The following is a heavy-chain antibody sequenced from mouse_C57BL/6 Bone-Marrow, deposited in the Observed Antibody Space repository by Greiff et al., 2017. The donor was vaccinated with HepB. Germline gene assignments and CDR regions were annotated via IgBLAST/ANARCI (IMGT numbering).Heavy chain of an antibody. V-gene: IGHV1-81*01. Sequence: KQSCKASGYTFTSYVISWVKQRTGQGLEWIGEIYPRSGNTYYNEKFKGKATLTADKSSSTAYMELRSLTSEDSAVYFCASPNYGSSYVDYFDYWGQGTTLTVSS. CDR1: GYTFTSYV. J-gene: IGHJ2*01. CDR3: ASPNYGSSYVDYFDY. D-gene: IGHD1-1*01. CDR2: IYPRSGNT.